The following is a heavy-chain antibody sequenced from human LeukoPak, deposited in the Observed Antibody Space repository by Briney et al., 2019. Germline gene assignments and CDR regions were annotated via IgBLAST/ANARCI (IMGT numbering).Heavy chain of an antibody. CDR3: AGGVLTGYYFDY. V-gene: IGHV1-69*04. Sequence: ASVKVSCKASGGTFISYAISWVRQAPGQGLEWMGRIIPILGIANYAQKFQGRVTITADKSTSTAYMELSSLRSEDTAVYYCAGGVLTGYYFDYWGQGTLVTVSS. CDR1: GGTFISYA. D-gene: IGHD3-9*01. CDR2: IIPILGIA. J-gene: IGHJ4*02.